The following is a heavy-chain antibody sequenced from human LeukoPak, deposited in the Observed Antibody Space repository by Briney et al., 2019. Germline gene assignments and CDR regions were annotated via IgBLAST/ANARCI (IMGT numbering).Heavy chain of an antibody. CDR1: GGTFSSYA. V-gene: IGHV1-69*13. CDR2: IIPIFGTA. Sequence: SVKVSCKASGGTFSSYAISWVRQAPGQGLEWMGGIIPIFGTANYAQKFQGRVTITADESTSTAYMELSSLRSEDTALYYCAKGYQAAPITGYFDLWGRGTLVTVSS. CDR3: AKGYQAAPITGYFDL. J-gene: IGHJ2*01. D-gene: IGHD2-15*01.